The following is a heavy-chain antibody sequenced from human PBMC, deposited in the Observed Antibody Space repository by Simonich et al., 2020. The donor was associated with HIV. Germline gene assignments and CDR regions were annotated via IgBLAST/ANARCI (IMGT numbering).Heavy chain of an antibody. Sequence: QVQLQQWGAGLLKPSETLSLTCAVYGGSFSGYYWSWIRQPPGKGLEWIGEINHSWSTNYNPSLKSRVTISVATSKNQFSLKLSSVTAADTAVYYCARRHPTTVTTPYFDYWGQGTLVTVSS. CDR3: ARRHPTTVTTPYFDY. CDR1: GGSFSGYY. D-gene: IGHD4-17*01. CDR2: INHSWST. V-gene: IGHV4-34*01. J-gene: IGHJ4*02.